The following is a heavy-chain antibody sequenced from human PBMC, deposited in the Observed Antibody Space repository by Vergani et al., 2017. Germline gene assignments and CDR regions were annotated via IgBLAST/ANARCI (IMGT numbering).Heavy chain of an antibody. V-gene: IGHV3-9*01. CDR2: ISWNSGSI. D-gene: IGHD6-6*01. Sequence: EVQLVESGGGLVQPGRSLRLSCAASGFTFDDYAMHWVRQAPGKGLEWVSGISWNSGSIGYADSVKGRFTISRDNAKNSLYLQMNSLRAEDTALYYCAKGLRLHRSISSSSYDAFDIWGQGTMVTVSS. CDR3: AKGLRLHRSISSSSYDAFDI. CDR1: GFTFDDYA. J-gene: IGHJ3*02.